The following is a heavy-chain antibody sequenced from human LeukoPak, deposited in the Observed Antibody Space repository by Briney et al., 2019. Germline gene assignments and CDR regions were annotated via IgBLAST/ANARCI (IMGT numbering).Heavy chain of an antibody. V-gene: IGHV4-61*02. D-gene: IGHD5-12*01. CDR3: AREARSGYEGFWSDP. J-gene: IGHJ5*02. CDR2: IYSTGTT. Sequence: PSETLPLTCTVAGGSISSGSYYWSWIRQPAGKGLEWIGRIYSTGTTYYKPSLKSRVTMSVDTSHNQFFLKLNSVTAADTAVYYCAREARSGYEGFWSDPWGQGTVVTVSS. CDR1: GGSISSGSYY.